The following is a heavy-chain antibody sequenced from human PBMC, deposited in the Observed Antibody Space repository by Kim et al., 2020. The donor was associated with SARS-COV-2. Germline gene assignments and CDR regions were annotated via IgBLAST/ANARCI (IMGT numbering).Heavy chain of an antibody. CDR3: ARRCYGSGKSFPLHKPFDP. J-gene: IGHJ5*02. Sequence: GESLKISCKGSGYSFTSYWFGWVRQMPGKGLEWMGIIYPGDSDTRYSPSFQGQVTISADKSISTAYLQWSSLKASDTAMYYCARRCYGSGKSFPLHKPFDPWGQGTLVTVSS. CDR1: GYSFTSYW. D-gene: IGHD3-10*01. V-gene: IGHV5-51*01. CDR2: IYPGDSDT.